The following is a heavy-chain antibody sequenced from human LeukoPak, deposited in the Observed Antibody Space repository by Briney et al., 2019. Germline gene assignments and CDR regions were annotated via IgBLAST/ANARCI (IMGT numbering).Heavy chain of an antibody. Sequence: ASVKVSCKASGYTFTSYDINWVRQATGQGLEWMGWMNPNSGNTGYAQKFQGRVTITRNTSISTAYMELSSLRSEDTAVYYCARGTGSIWFGELGDFDYWGQGTLVTVSS. V-gene: IGHV1-8*03. CDR2: MNPNSGNT. CDR1: GYTFTSYD. D-gene: IGHD3-10*01. CDR3: ARGTGSIWFGELGDFDY. J-gene: IGHJ4*02.